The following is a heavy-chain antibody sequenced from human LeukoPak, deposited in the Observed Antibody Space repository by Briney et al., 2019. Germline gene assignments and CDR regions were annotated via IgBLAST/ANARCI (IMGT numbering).Heavy chain of an antibody. CDR3: ARASGNYYYYGMDV. CDR2: IYYSGRT. Sequence: PSETLSLTCTVSGGSISSYYWSWIRQPPGKGLEWIGYIYYSGRTKYNPSLKSRVTISVDTSKNQFSLKLSSVTAADTAVYYCARASGNYYYYGMDVWGQGTTVTVSS. V-gene: IGHV4-59*01. J-gene: IGHJ6*02. CDR1: GGSISSYY. D-gene: IGHD1-14*01.